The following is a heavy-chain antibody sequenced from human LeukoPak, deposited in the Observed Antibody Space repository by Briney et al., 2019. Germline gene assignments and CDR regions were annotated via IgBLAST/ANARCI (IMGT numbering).Heavy chain of an antibody. Sequence: PGGSLRLSCTASGFTFGDYAMSWFRQAPGKGLEWVGFIRSKAYGGTTEYAASVKGRFTISRDDSKSIAYLQMNSLKTEDTAVYYCTRDSRYDFWSGSLYYYYYMDVWGKGTTVTVSS. CDR3: TRDSRYDFWSGSLYYYYYMDV. CDR2: IRSKAYGGTT. D-gene: IGHD3-3*01. V-gene: IGHV3-49*03. J-gene: IGHJ6*03. CDR1: GFTFGDYA.